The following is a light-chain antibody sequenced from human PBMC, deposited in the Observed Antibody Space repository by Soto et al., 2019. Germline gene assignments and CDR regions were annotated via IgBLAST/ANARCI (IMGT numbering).Light chain of an antibody. V-gene: IGKV3-20*01. J-gene: IGKJ2*01. CDR2: GAS. CDR3: QQYGSSPPYT. CDR1: QSVSSSY. Sequence: EIVLTQSTGTLSLSPGERATLSCRASQSVSSSYLAWYQQKPGQAPRLLIYGASSRATGIPDRFSGSGSGTDFTLTISRLEPEDFAVYYCQQYGSSPPYTFGQGTTLEIK.